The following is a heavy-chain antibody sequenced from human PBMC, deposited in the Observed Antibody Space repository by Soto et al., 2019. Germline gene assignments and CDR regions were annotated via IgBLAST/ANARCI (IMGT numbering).Heavy chain of an antibody. CDR3: ARDPTYDSSGYYYGGVY. CDR2: IYTSGST. CDR1: GGSISSYY. V-gene: IGHV4-4*07. Sequence: SETLSLTCTVSGGSISSYYWSWIRQPAGKGLEWIGRIYTSGSTNYNPSLKSRVTMSVDTSKNQFSLKLSSVTAADTAVYYCARDPTYDSSGYYYGGVYWGQGTLVTVSS. D-gene: IGHD3-22*01. J-gene: IGHJ4*02.